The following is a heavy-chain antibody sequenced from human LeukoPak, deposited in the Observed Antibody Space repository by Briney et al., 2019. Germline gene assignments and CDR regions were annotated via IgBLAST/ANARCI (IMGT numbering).Heavy chain of an antibody. D-gene: IGHD5-24*01. J-gene: IGHJ4*02. CDR1: GFTFGDYA. Sequence: GGSLRLSCTASGFTFGDYAMSWVRQAPGKGLEWVSAISGSGGSTYYADSVKGRFTISRDISKNMVYLQMNSLRAEDTAVYYCARDPTRDGYNYGKFDYWGQGTLVTVSS. CDR2: ISGSGGST. V-gene: IGHV3-23*01. CDR3: ARDPTRDGYNYGKFDY.